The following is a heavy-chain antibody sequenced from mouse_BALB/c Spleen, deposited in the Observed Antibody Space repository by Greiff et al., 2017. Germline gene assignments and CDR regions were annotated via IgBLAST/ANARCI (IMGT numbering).Heavy chain of an antibody. J-gene: IGHJ2*01. D-gene: IGHD4-1*01. V-gene: IGHV5-15*02. Sequence: EVNLVESGGGLVQPGGSRKLSCAASGFTFSDYGMAWVRQAPGKGPEWVAFISNLAYSIYYADTVTGRFTISRENAKNTLYLEMSSLRSEDTAMYYCARDTGTKNYFDYWGQGTTLTVSS. CDR2: ISNLAYSI. CDR1: GFTFSDYG. CDR3: ARDTGTKNYFDY.